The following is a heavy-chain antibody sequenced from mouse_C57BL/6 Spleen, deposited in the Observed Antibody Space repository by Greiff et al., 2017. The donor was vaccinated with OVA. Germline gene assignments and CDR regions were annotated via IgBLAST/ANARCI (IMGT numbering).Heavy chain of an antibody. J-gene: IGHJ1*03. D-gene: IGHD2-5*01. Sequence: VQLQQSGAELARPGASVKLSCKASGYTFTSYGISWVKQRTGQGLEWIGEIYPRSGNTYYNEKFKGKATLTADKSSSTAYMELRSLTYEDSAVYICARLGLYYSKGWYFDVWGTGTTVTVSA. V-gene: IGHV1-81*01. CDR2: IYPRSGNT. CDR1: GYTFTSYG. CDR3: ARLGLYYSKGWYFDV.